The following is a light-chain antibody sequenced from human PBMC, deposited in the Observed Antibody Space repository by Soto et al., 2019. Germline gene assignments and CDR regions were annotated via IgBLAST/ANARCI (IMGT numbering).Light chain of an antibody. CDR1: QSVSSN. J-gene: IGKJ1*01. CDR2: GAS. CDR3: QHRFSWPPE. V-gene: IGKV3-11*01. Sequence: EVVLTQSPATLSLSPGERATLSCRASQSVSSNLAWYQQKPGQAPRLLIYGASTRATGIPARFSGSGSGTDSTLTISGLEPEDFAVYYCQHRFSWPPEFGQGTKVDIK.